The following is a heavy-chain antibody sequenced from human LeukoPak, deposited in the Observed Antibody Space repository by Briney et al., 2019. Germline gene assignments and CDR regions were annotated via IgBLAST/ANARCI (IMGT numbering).Heavy chain of an antibody. CDR3: ARPLSIEGAFDI. J-gene: IGHJ3*02. CDR1: GFIFSNYT. Sequence: GGSLRLSCAASGFIFSNYTMHWVRQAPGKGLDWVAVISYDGSIKYYAESVKGRFTISRDNSKNTLYLQMNSLRAEDTAVYYCARPLSIEGAFDIWGQGTMVTVSS. CDR2: ISYDGSIK. D-gene: IGHD1-26*01. V-gene: IGHV3-30*14.